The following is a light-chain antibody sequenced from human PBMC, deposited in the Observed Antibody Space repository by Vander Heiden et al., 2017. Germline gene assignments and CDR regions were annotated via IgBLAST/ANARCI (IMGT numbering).Light chain of an antibody. V-gene: IGKV1-9*01. Sequence: QWPQSPSSLSASVGDRVTITCRASQGISSWLAWYQQKPGNAPKLLIYAASTLEPGVPSRFSGSGSGTEFTLTISSLQPDDCATYYCQQHNSYPRTFGQGTKVEIK. CDR1: QGISSW. CDR2: AAS. CDR3: QQHNSYPRT. J-gene: IGKJ1*01.